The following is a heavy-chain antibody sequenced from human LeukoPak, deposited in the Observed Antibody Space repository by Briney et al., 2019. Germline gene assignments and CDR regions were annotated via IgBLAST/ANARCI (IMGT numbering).Heavy chain of an antibody. V-gene: IGHV3-21*01. CDR2: ISSSSSYI. Sequence: GGSLRLSCAASGFTFSSYSTNWVRQAPGKGLEWVSSISSSSSYIYYADSVKGRFTISRDNAKNSLYLQMNSLRAEDTAVYYCARDYYYDRSGYIPAGDAIAFWGQGTMVTVSS. CDR3: ARDYYYDRSGYIPAGDAIAF. J-gene: IGHJ3*01. CDR1: GFTFSSYS. D-gene: IGHD3-22*01.